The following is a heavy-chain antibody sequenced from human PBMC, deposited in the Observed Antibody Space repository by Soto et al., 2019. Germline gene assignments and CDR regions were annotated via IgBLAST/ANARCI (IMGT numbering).Heavy chain of an antibody. D-gene: IGHD3-3*01. V-gene: IGHV1-2*04. Sequence: ASVTVSCKASGYTFTGYYMHWVRQAPGQGLEWMGWINPNSGGTNYAQKFQGWVTMTRDTSISTAYMELSRLRSDDTAVYYCARERKFDFWRKGLDVWDQGTTVTVSS. CDR3: ARERKFDFWRKGLDV. J-gene: IGHJ6*02. CDR2: INPNSGGT. CDR1: GYTFTGYY.